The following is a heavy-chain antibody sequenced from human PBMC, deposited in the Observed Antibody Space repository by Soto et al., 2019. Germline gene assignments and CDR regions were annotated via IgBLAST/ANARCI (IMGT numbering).Heavy chain of an antibody. CDR1: GFTVSNNY. J-gene: IGHJ4*02. CDR2: IYSGGYT. D-gene: IGHD3-10*01. CDR3: ARPPGGGGY. V-gene: IGHV3-53*01. Sequence: EVQLVESGGGLIQPGGSLRLSCAVSGFTVSNNYMSWVRQAPGKGLEGVSVIYSGGYTAYGASVKGRFTISRDNSKNTLFLQRERVGADDRAGYFCARPPGGGGYWGQGTLVTVSS.